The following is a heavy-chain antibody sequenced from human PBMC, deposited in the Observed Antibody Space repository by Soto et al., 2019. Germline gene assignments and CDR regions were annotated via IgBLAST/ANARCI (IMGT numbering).Heavy chain of an antibody. V-gene: IGHV3-33*06. J-gene: IGHJ4*02. CDR1: GFTFNRHI. CDR2: IWHDGSEE. D-gene: IGHD2-21*02. CDR3: AKSTFGVTAVNPLEDY. Sequence: QVQLVESGGGVVQPGRSLRLSCAASGFTFNRHIMHWVRQAPGKGLEWVALIWHDGSEEEFRDSVKGRFTISRDNSKNTLSLQMNSLRAEDTAVYYCAKSTFGVTAVNPLEDYWGQGTLVTVSS.